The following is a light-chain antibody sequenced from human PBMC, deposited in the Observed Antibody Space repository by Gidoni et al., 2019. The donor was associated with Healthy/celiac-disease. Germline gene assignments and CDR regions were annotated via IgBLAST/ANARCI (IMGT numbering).Light chain of an antibody. Sequence: DIHMTQSPSSLSASVGDGANITCQASQDISNYLNWYQQKPWHAPKLLIYDASNLETGVPSRFSGSGSGTDFTFTISSLQPEDIATYYCQQYDNLPPCSFGQGTKLEIK. J-gene: IGKJ2*04. CDR3: QQYDNLPPCS. V-gene: IGKV1-33*01. CDR1: QDISNY. CDR2: DAS.